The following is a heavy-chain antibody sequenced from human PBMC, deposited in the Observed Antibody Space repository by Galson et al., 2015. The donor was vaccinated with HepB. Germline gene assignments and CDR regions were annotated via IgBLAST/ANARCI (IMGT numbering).Heavy chain of an antibody. J-gene: IGHJ4*02. CDR3: ARGYPTLKRAVAASFYYFDY. CDR1: GYTFTSYA. CDR2: INAGNGNT. Sequence: VKVSCKASGYTFTSYAMHWVRQAPGQRLEWMGWINAGNGNTKYSQKFRGRVTITRDTSASTAYMELSSLRSEDTAVYYCARGYPTLKRAVAASFYYFDYWGQGTLVTVSS. V-gene: IGHV1-3*01. D-gene: IGHD6-19*01.